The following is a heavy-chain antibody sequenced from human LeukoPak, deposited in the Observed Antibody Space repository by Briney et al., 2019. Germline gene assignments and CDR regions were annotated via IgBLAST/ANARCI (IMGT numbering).Heavy chain of an antibody. J-gene: IGHJ4*02. D-gene: IGHD1-14*01. Sequence: GGSLRLSCAASGFTFSSCGFNWVRQAPGKGLEWVSSIGPTDTDRYYADSVRGRFTISRDNAKNSMYLQMDSLRDEDTAVYYCATETIGRHYDYWGQGTLLTVSS. CDR2: IGPTDTDR. CDR1: GFTFSSCG. V-gene: IGHV3-21*01. CDR3: ATETIGRHYDY.